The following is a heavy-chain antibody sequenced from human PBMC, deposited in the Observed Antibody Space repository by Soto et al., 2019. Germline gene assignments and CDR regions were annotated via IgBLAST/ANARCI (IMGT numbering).Heavy chain of an antibody. Sequence: EVQLLESGGGLVQPGGSLRLSCAASGFTFSSYAMSWVRQAPGKGLEWVSAISGSGGSTYYADSVKGRFTISRDNSKNTLYLQMNSLRAEDTAVYYCVKDRGVVVITRGPYDYWGQGTLVTVSS. CDR1: GFTFSSYA. CDR3: VKDRGVVVITRGPYDY. J-gene: IGHJ4*02. D-gene: IGHD3-22*01. CDR2: ISGSGGST. V-gene: IGHV3-23*01.